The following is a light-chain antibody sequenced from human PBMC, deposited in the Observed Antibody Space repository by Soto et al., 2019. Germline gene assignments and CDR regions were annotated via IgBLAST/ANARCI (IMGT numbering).Light chain of an antibody. Sequence: EIVLTQSPGTLCLSPGERATLSCRASQSVSSNYLAWYQQKPGQAPRLLIYGASSRATGIPDRFSGSGSGTDFTLTISRLEPQAFAVYYCQQYGSSEWTFGQGTKVDIK. CDR1: QSVSSNY. V-gene: IGKV3-20*01. J-gene: IGKJ1*01. CDR2: GAS. CDR3: QQYGSSEWT.